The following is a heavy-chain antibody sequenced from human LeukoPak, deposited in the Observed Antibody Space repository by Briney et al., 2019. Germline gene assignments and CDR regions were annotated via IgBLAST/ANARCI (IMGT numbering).Heavy chain of an antibody. D-gene: IGHD2-2*01. CDR3: ASIYCSSTSCQAKDAFDI. J-gene: IGHJ3*02. CDR2: IYPGDSDT. CDR1: GYRFTSYW. V-gene: IGHV5-51*01. Sequence: GGFLKISFQGSGYRFTSYWIGWVRPRPGKGLEWMGIIYPGDSDTRYSPSFQGQVTISADKSISTAYLQWSSLKASDTAMYYCASIYCSSTSCQAKDAFDIWGQGTMVTVSS.